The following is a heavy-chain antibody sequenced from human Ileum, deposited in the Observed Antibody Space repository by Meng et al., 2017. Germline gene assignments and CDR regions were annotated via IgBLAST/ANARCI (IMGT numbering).Heavy chain of an antibody. Sequence: QVQLQESGPGLLKSSQTLSLTFTVSGGSISIGDYYWSWVRQPPGKGLEWIGYIYYSGSTYYNPSHKSRAIMSVDTSKNHFSLKLSSVTAADTAVYYCARDRGGSYYFDYWGQGTLVTVSS. D-gene: IGHD2-15*01. V-gene: IGHV4-30-4*01. CDR3: ARDRGGSYYFDY. J-gene: IGHJ4*02. CDR1: GGSISIGDYY. CDR2: IYYSGST.